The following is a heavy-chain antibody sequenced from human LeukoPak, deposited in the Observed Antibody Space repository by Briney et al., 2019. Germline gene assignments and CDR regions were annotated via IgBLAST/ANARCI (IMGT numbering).Heavy chain of an antibody. CDR3: ARDERITMIKTAEYFQH. D-gene: IGHD3-22*01. CDR1: GYTFTGYY. J-gene: IGHJ1*01. V-gene: IGHV1-2*02. CDR2: INPNSGGT. Sequence: ASVKVSCKASGYTFTGYYMHWVRQAPGQGLEWMGWINPNSGGTNYAQKFQGRVTMTTDTSTSTAYMELRSLRSDDTAVYYCARDERITMIKTAEYFQHWGQGTLVTVSS.